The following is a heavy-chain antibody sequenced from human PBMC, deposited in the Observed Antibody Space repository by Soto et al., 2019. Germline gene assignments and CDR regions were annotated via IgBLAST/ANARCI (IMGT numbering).Heavy chain of an antibody. CDR2: IYHSVST. V-gene: IGHV4-4*02. CDR3: ARGGGSGSYYVHLWFDP. D-gene: IGHD1-26*01. Sequence: SETLSLTCAVSGGSISSSNCWSWVRQPPGKGLEWIGEIYHSVSTNYNPSLKSRVTISVDKSKKQFSLKLSSVTAADTAVYYCARGGGSGSYYVHLWFDPSGQRTLVTVCS. CDR1: GGSISSSNC. J-gene: IGHJ5*02.